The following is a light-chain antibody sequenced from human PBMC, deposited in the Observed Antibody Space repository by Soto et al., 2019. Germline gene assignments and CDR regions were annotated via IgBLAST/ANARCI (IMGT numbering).Light chain of an antibody. J-gene: IGKJ5*01. Sequence: EIVLTQSPASLSLSPGERATLSCRASQGVNSNLAWYQHKPGQAPRLLIYDASNRATGIPARFSGSGSGTDFTLTVSSLEPEDFAVYYCQHGSDWPPFTFGQGTRLE. CDR2: DAS. V-gene: IGKV3-11*01. CDR3: QHGSDWPPFT. CDR1: QGVNSN.